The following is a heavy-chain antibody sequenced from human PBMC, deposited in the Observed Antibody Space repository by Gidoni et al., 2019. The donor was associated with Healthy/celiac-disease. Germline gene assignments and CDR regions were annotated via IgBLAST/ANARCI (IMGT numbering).Heavy chain of an antibody. V-gene: IGHV3-21*01. CDR1: GFTFSSYS. Sequence: EVQLVESGGGLVKPGGSLRLSCAASGFTFSSYSMNWVRQAPGKGLEWFSSISSSSSYIYYADSVKGRFTISRDNAKNSLYLQMNSLRAEDTAVYYCARDPGDIVVVPAAMDYWGQGTLVTVSS. J-gene: IGHJ4*02. CDR3: ARDPGDIVVVPAAMDY. D-gene: IGHD2-2*01. CDR2: ISSSSSYI.